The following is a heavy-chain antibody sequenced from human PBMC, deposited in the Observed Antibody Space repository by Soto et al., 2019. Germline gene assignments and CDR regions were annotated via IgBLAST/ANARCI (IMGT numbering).Heavy chain of an antibody. CDR2: ISSSSSYT. D-gene: IGHD2-2*01. J-gene: IGHJ4*02. CDR3: ARVKDVVVRAANYFDY. Sequence: QVQLVESGGGLVKPGGSLRLSCAASGFTFSDYYMSWIRQAPGKGLEWVSYISSSSSYTNYADSVKGRFTISRDNAKNTLNLQMNSLRAEDTAVYYGARVKDVVVRAANYFDYWGQGTLVTVSS. V-gene: IGHV3-11*05. CDR1: GFTFSDYY.